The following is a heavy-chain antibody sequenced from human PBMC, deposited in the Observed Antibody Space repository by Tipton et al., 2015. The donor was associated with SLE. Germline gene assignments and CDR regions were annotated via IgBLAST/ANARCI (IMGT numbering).Heavy chain of an antibody. CDR2: FHYTGLT. D-gene: IGHD3-3*01. J-gene: IGHJ6*02. V-gene: IGHV4-28*03. CDR1: GYSINNDNW. Sequence: TLSLTCSVSGYSINNDNWWGWIRQPPGKALEWIGYFHYTGLTYYNPSLKSRVSMSLDTSRKQFSLTLNSVTAADTAVYYCARVNDFLLYAMDVWGQGTTVTVSS. CDR3: ARVNDFLLYAMDV.